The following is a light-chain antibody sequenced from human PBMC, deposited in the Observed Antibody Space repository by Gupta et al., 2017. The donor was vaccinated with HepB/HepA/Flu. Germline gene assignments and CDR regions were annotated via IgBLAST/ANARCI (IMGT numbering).Light chain of an antibody. CDR2: AAS. V-gene: IGKV1-39*01. Sequence: DIQMTQSPSSLSASVGDRVTITCRASQSISRHLNWYQQKPGKAPKLLIYAASSLESGVPSRFSGSGSGTDFTFTISRRQPEDFATYYCQHRNSPPATFGQGTKVENK. J-gene: IGKJ1*01. CDR1: QSISRH. CDR3: QHRNSPPAT.